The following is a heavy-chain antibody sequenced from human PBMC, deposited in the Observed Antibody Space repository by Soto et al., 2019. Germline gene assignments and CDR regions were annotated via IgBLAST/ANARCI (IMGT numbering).Heavy chain of an antibody. D-gene: IGHD3-16*01. CDR1: GFTFSSYG. CDR3: ARDGDANTGFGKDY. J-gene: IGHJ4*02. CDR2: IWHDGGNK. V-gene: IGHV3-33*01. Sequence: GGSLRLSCAASGFTFSSYGMHWVRQAPGKGLEWVAFIWHDGGNKFYAESVKGRFTISRDNSKNTLYLQMTSLSAEDTAMYYCARDGDANTGFGKDYWGQGTLVTVSS.